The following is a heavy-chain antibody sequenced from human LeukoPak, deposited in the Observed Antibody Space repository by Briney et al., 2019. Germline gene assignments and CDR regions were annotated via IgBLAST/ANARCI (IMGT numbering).Heavy chain of an antibody. CDR3: AREHQGDRSGYYDAVEI. CDR1: VVSLSSYSDY. D-gene: IGHD3-22*01. V-gene: IGHV4-61*02. J-gene: IGHJ3*02. CDR2: IYTSVKT. Sequence: PSETLSLTCTVSVVSLSSYSDYWSWGRQPVGKGLECIVGIYTSVKTNYNPSPKSRVTMSVYTSKNQFSLKLSSVTAPDTAVYFCAREHQGDRSGYYDAVEIWGESPMLTVSS.